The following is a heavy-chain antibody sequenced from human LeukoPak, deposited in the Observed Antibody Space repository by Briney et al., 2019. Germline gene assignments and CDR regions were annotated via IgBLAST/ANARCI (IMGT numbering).Heavy chain of an antibody. J-gene: IGHJ5*02. CDR1: GGSFSSGGNY. V-gene: IGHV4-31*03. CDR3: ARKDGDL. CDR2: VSYSGST. Sequence: PSETLSLTCTVSGGSFSSGGNYWSWIRQHPGKGLEWIGYVSYSGSTYYNPSLKSRLIISLDTSKNQFSLRLSSVTAADTAVYHCARKDGDLWGQGTLVTVSS.